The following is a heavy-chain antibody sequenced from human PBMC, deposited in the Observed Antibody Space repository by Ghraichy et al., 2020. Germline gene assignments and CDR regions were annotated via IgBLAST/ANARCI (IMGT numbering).Heavy chain of an antibody. Sequence: LSLTCAASGFTFSSYEMNWVRQAPGKGLEWVSYISSSGSTIYYADSVKGRFTISRDNAKNSLYLQMNSLRAEDTAVYYCAGLNYYDHTPVGYWGQGTLVTVSS. CDR1: GFTFSSYE. CDR2: ISSSGSTI. CDR3: AGLNYYDHTPVGY. J-gene: IGHJ4*02. V-gene: IGHV3-48*03. D-gene: IGHD3-22*01.